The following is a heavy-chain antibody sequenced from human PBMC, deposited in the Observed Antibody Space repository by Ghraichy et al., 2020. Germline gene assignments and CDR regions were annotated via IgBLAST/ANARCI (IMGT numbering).Heavy chain of an antibody. CDR3: ARGWFGELLRSPGWFDP. J-gene: IGHJ5*02. D-gene: IGHD3-10*01. CDR1: GGSISSYY. Sequence: SETLSLTCTVSGGSISSYYWSWIRQPPGKGLEWIGYIYYSGSTNYNPSLKSRVTISVDTSKNQFSLKLSSVTAADTAVYYCARGWFGELLRSPGWFDPWGQGTLVTVSS. V-gene: IGHV4-59*01. CDR2: IYYSGST.